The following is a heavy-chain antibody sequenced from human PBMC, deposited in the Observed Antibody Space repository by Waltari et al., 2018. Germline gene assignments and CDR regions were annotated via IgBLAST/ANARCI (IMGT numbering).Heavy chain of an antibody. CDR3: ARGAVAGGGSYYYYYYMDV. J-gene: IGHJ6*03. CDR2: INPNSGGT. D-gene: IGHD6-19*01. CDR1: GYTFTGYY. V-gene: IGHV1-2*06. Sequence: QVQLVQSGAEVKKPGASVKVSCKASGYTFTGYYMHWVRQATGQGLEWMGRINPNSGGTNYEKKFQGRVTMTRDTSISTAYMELSRLRSDDTAVYYCARGAVAGGGSYYYYYYMDVWGKGTTVTVSS.